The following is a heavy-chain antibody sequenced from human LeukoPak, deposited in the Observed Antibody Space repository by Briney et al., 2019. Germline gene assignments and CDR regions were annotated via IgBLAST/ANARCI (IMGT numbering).Heavy chain of an antibody. CDR3: ARACSGDVCDLVTNWFDP. V-gene: IGHV4-59*08. D-gene: IGHD2-15*01. Sequence: SETLSLTCTVSDVSISAYYWSWIRQPPGTGLEWIGYIHSSGATNYNPSLKSRVTISADTSKNHFSLKLTSVAAADTAVYFCARACSGDVCDLVTNWFDPWGQGTLVTVSS. CDR2: IHSSGAT. J-gene: IGHJ5*02. CDR1: DVSISAYY.